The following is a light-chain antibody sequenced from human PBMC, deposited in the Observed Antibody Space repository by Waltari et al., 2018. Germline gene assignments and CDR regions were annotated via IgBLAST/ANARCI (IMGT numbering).Light chain of an antibody. J-gene: IGKJ1*01. CDR3: QHYLRLPVS. V-gene: IGKV3-20*01. Sequence: EIVLTQSPGTLSLSPGERATLSCRVSQSVGRSLAWYQQRPGQASRLLMYGASSRAANIPDRFGGSGSGTDFSLTINRLEPEDFAVYYCQHYLRLPVSFGQGTKVEIK. CDR1: QSVGRS. CDR2: GAS.